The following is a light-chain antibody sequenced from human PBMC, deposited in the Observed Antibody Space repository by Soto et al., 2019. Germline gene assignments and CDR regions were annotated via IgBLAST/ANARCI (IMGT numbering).Light chain of an antibody. CDR1: SSDVGSYSL. V-gene: IGLV2-14*02. J-gene: IGLJ2*01. CDR2: EVS. Sequence: QSALTQPASVSGSPGQSITISCTGASSDVGSYSLVSWYQQHPDKAPKLIIFEVSNRPSGISSRFSGSKSGNTASLTISGLQAEDEADYYCASYTSSSTSVIFGRGTKLTVL. CDR3: ASYTSSSTSVI.